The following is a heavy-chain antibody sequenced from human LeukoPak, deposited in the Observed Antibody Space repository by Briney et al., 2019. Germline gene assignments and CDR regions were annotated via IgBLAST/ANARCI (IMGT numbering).Heavy chain of an antibody. J-gene: IGHJ5*02. V-gene: IGHV3-48*03. CDR1: GFTFSHYE. D-gene: IGHD3-10*02. Sequence: GGSLRLSCIGSGFTFSHYEMNWVRQAPGKGLEWVSYISSSGGTMYYADSVKGRFTISRDNAKNSLYLQVNSLRAEDTAVYYCAGADVGPFDPWGQGTLVTVSS. CDR2: ISSSGGTM. CDR3: AGADVGPFDP.